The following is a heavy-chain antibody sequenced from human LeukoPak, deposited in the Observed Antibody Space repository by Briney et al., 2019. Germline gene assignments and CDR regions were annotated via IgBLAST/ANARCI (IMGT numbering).Heavy chain of an antibody. Sequence: SETLSLTCTVSGGSISSSSYYWGWIRQPPGKGLEWIGSIYYSGSTYYNPSLKSRVTISVDTSKNQFSLKQSSVTAADTAVYYCARQVAGTDHYYYYYMDVWGKGTTVTVSS. CDR2: IYYSGST. J-gene: IGHJ6*03. CDR3: ARQVAGTDHYYYYYMDV. CDR1: GGSISSSSYY. D-gene: IGHD6-19*01. V-gene: IGHV4-39*01.